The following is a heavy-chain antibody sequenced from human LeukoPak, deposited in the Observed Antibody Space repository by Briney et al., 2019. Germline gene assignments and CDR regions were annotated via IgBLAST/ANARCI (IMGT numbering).Heavy chain of an antibody. CDR1: GFTFSSYG. Sequence: GGSLRLSCAASGFTFSSYGIHWVRQAPGKGLEWVAIIWYDGTNKYYADSVKGRFTISRDNSKNTLYLQMDSLTAEDTAVYYCARDTGETLYYGSGSYYNPLMSLDFWGQETLVTVSS. V-gene: IGHV3-33*01. CDR2: IWYDGTNK. J-gene: IGHJ4*02. CDR3: ARDTGETLYYGSGSYYNPLMSLDF. D-gene: IGHD3-10*01.